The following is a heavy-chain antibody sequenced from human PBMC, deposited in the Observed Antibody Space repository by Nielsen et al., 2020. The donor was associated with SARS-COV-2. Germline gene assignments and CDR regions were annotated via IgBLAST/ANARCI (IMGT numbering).Heavy chain of an antibody. CDR2: ISAST. D-gene: IGHD6-19*01. Sequence: GESLKISCVVSGFTISTYAMSWVRQAPGKGLEWVSAISASTYYADSAKGRFTISRDNAENSLSLQMNSLRAEDTAVYYCARESVTGTDAFDIWGQGTVVTVSS. V-gene: IGHV3-23*01. CDR3: ARESVTGTDAFDI. CDR1: GFTISTYA. J-gene: IGHJ3*02.